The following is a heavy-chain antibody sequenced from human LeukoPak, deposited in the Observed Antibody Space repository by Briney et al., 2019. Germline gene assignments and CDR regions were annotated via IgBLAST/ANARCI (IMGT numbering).Heavy chain of an antibody. CDR3: ARDLYGDYAPSWFDP. Sequence: GGSLRLSCAASGFTFSTYSMNWARQAPGKGLEWGSYISSSSSTIYYADSVKGRFTISRDNAKNSLYLQMNSLRAEDTAVYYCARDLYGDYAPSWFDPWGQGTLVTVSS. CDR1: GFTFSTYS. V-gene: IGHV3-48*01. D-gene: IGHD4-17*01. CDR2: ISSSSSTI. J-gene: IGHJ5*02.